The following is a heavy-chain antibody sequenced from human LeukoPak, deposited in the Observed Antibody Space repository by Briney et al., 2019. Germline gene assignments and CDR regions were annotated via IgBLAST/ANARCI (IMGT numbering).Heavy chain of an antibody. J-gene: IGHJ4*02. V-gene: IGHV3-66*02. CDR1: GFTFSSYS. CDR2: IYSGGTT. D-gene: IGHD6-19*01. Sequence: GGSLRLSCAASGFTFSSYSMNWVRQAPGRGLEWVSVIYSGGTTDYADSVKGRFTISRDNSKNTLYLQMNNLRAEDTAVYYCARSASSGWYSFDYWGQGALITVSS. CDR3: ARSASSGWYSFDY.